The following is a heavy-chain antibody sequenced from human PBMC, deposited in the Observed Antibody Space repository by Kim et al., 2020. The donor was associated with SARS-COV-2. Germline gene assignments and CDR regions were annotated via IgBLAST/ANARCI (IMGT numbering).Heavy chain of an antibody. D-gene: IGHD3-3*01. CDR3: ARDGGLRFLEWLLSPLDY. J-gene: IGHJ4*02. Sequence: GGSLRLSCAASGFTFSSYGMHWVRQAPGKGLEWVAVIWYDGSNKYYADSVKGRFTISRDNSKNTLYLQMNSLRAEDTAVYYCARDGGLRFLEWLLSPLDYWGQGTLVTVSS. V-gene: IGHV3-33*01. CDR1: GFTFSSYG. CDR2: IWYDGSNK.